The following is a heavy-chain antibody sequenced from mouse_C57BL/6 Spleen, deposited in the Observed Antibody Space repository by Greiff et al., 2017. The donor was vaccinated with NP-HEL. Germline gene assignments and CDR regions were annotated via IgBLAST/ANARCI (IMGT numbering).Heavy chain of an antibody. CDR2: INPSTGGT. CDR1: GYSFTGYY. V-gene: IGHV1-42*01. CDR3: ARSPEDYYAMDY. J-gene: IGHJ4*01. Sequence: VQLQQPGPELVKPGASVKISCKASGYSFTGYYMNWVKQSPEKSLEWIGEINPSTGGTTYNQKFKAKATLTVDKSSSTAYMQLKSLTSEDSAVYYCARSPEDYYAMDYWGQGTSVTVSS.